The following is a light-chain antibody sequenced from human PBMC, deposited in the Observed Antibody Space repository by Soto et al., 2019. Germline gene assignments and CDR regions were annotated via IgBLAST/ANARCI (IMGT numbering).Light chain of an antibody. CDR2: RAS. V-gene: IGKV1-5*03. CDR1: QSVGDS. CDR3: QQYQTYPWT. J-gene: IGKJ1*01. Sequence: DIQMTQSPSTLSASVGDRVTITCRASQSVGDSLVWHQQKPGKAPKLLIYRASSLESGVPSTFSGSGSGTDFTLTISSLQPDDFATYYCQQYQTYPWTFGQGTKVEV.